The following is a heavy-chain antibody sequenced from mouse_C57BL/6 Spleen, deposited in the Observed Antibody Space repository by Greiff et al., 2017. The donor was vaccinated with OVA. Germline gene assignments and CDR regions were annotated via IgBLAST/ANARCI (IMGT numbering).Heavy chain of an antibody. D-gene: IGHD2-4*01. J-gene: IGHJ2*01. CDR1: GYTFTSYG. CDR3: AGDYDPYYFDY. CDR2: IYPRSGNT. Sequence: VKLQQSGAELARPGASVKLSCKASGYTFTSYGISWVKQRTGQGLEWIGEIYPRSGNTYYNEKFKGKATLTADKSSSTAYMELRSLTSEDSAVYFCAGDYDPYYFDYWGQGTTLTVSS. V-gene: IGHV1-81*01.